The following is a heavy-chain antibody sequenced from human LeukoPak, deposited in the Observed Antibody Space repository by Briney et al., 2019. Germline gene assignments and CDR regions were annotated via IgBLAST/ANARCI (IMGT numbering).Heavy chain of an antibody. CDR3: AKLRDGDPVGYFDY. J-gene: IGHJ4*02. CDR1: GFTVSSNY. V-gene: IGHV3-53*01. D-gene: IGHD4-17*01. Sequence: GGSLRLSCAASGFTVSSNYMSWVRQAPGKGLEWVSVIYSGGSTYYADSVKGRFTISRDNSKNTLYLQMNSLRAEDTAVYYCAKLRDGDPVGYFDYWGQGTLVTVSS. CDR2: IYSGGST.